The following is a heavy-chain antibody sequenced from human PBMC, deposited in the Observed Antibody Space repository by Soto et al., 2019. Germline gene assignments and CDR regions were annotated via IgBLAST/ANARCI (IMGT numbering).Heavy chain of an antibody. Sequence: SVKVSCKASGGSFSNHAISWVRQAPGQGREWMGGIIPISGTRNYAQKFRDRVTITADESMTTAYMELSSLRSEDSAVYYCARGPDRSGFYLFDFWGQGTLVTVSS. D-gene: IGHD3-22*01. CDR1: GGSFSNHA. CDR2: IIPISGTR. V-gene: IGHV1-69*13. J-gene: IGHJ4*02. CDR3: ARGPDRSGFYLFDF.